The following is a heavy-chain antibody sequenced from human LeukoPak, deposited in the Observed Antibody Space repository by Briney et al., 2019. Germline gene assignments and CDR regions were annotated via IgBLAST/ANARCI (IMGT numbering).Heavy chain of an antibody. CDR3: ARGDYGGNSMDY. CDR2: ISYDGSNK. Sequence: AGGSLRLSCAASGFTFSSYAMHWVRQAPGKGLEWVAVISYDGSNKYYADSVKGRFTISRDNSKNTLYLQMNSLRAEDTAVYYCARGDYGGNSMDYWGQGTLVTVSS. V-gene: IGHV3-30*04. J-gene: IGHJ4*02. D-gene: IGHD4-23*01. CDR1: GFTFSSYA.